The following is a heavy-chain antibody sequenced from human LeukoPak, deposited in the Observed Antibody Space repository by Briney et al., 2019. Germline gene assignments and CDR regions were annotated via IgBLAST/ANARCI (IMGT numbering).Heavy chain of an antibody. J-gene: IGHJ4*02. V-gene: IGHV4-30-4*02. D-gene: IGHD3-22*01. CDR1: GGSISSGDYY. Sequence: SETLSLTCTVSGGSISSGDYYWSWIRQPPGKGLEWIGYIYYSGSTYYNPSLKSRVTISVDTSKNQFSLKLSSVTAADTAVYYCARAGESSYYYDSSGPYYFDYWGQGTLVTVSS. CDR3: ARAGESSYYYDSSGPYYFDY. CDR2: IYYSGST.